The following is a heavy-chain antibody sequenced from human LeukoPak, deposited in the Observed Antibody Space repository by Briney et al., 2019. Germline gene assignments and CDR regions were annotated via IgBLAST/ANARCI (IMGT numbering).Heavy chain of an antibody. J-gene: IGHJ4*02. D-gene: IGHD5-18*01. Sequence: PRGSLRLSCAASGFTFSSYSMNWVRQAPGKGLEWVSSISSSSSYIYYADSVKGRFTISRDNAKNSLYLQMNSLRAEDTAVYYCARDPYSYGYVLCDYWGQGTLVTVSS. CDR1: GFTFSSYS. CDR3: ARDPYSYGYVLCDY. V-gene: IGHV3-21*01. CDR2: ISSSSSYI.